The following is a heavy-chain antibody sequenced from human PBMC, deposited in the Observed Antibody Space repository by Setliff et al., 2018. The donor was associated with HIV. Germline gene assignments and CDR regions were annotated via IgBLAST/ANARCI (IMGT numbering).Heavy chain of an antibody. CDR2: IWYDGGKK. Sequence: PGGSLRLSCEASGFTFSVHGMHWVRQAPGKGLEWLAVIWYDGGKKYYADSVQGRFTISSDDSKNTLYLQMNSLRAEDTAVYYCARGQFRLRPDSLDLWGQETLVT. CDR3: ARGQFRLRPDSLDL. J-gene: IGHJ3*01. V-gene: IGHV3-33*01. CDR1: GFTFSVHG. D-gene: IGHD2-21*01.